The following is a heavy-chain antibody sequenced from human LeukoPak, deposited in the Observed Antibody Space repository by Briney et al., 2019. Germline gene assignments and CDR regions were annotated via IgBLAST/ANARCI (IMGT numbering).Heavy chain of an antibody. V-gene: IGHV3-7*01. CDR2: IKQDGSEK. CDR3: ARGGVGATSDFDY. D-gene: IGHD1-26*01. Sequence: PGGSLRLSCAASGFTFSSYWMSWVRQAPGKGLEWVANIKQDGSEKYYVDSVKGRFTISRDNAKNSLYLQMNSLRAEDTAVYYCARGGVGATSDFDYWGQGTLVTVSS. J-gene: IGHJ4*02. CDR1: GFTFSSYW.